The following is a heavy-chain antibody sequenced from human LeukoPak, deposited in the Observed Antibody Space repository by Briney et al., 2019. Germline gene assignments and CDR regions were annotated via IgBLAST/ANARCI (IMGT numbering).Heavy chain of an antibody. CDR1: GGSISSGGYY. D-gene: IGHD4-17*01. CDR3: ARWTTVTGYGMDV. V-gene: IGHV4-31*03. CDR2: IYYSGST. Sequence: SETLSLTCTVSGGSISSGGYYWSWIRQHPGKGLEWIGYIYYSGSTYYNPSLKSRVTISVDTSKNQFSLKLSSVTAADTAVYYCARWTTVTGYGMDVWGQGTTVTVSS. J-gene: IGHJ6*02.